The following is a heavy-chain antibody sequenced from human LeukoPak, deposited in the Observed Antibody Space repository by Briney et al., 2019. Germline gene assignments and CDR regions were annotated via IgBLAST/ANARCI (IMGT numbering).Heavy chain of an antibody. D-gene: IGHD6-13*01. Sequence: GGSLRLSCAASGFTFSSYAMHWVRQAPGKGLEWVAVISYDGSNKYYADSVKGRFTISRDNSKNTLYLQMNSLRAEDTAVYYCAREVAPTRSWIWFDPWGQGTLVTVSS. CDR1: GFTFSSYA. CDR3: AREVAPTRSWIWFDP. V-gene: IGHV3-30-3*01. CDR2: ISYDGSNK. J-gene: IGHJ5*02.